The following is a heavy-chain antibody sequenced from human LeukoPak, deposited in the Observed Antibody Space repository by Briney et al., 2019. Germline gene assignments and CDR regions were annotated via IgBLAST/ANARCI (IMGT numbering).Heavy chain of an antibody. CDR2: INPKSGGT. D-gene: IGHD2-15*01. Sequence: GASVKVSCKASGYTFTGYYMHWVRQAPGQGLEWMGWINPKSGGTNYAQKFQGRVTMTRDTSISTAYMELSRLRSDDTAVYYCAREGSIHSNDYWGQGTLVTVSS. CDR1: GYTFTGYY. J-gene: IGHJ4*02. CDR3: AREGSIHSNDY. V-gene: IGHV1-2*02.